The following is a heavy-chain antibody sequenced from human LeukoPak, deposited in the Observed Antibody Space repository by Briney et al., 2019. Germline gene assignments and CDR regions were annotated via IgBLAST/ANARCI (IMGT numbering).Heavy chain of an antibody. CDR2: TYYRSKWYN. CDR1: GDSVSSNSAA. D-gene: IGHD2-2*01. V-gene: IGHV6-1*01. Sequence: SRTLSLTCAISGDSVSSNSAAWNWIRQSPSRGLEWLGRTYYRSKWYNDYAVSVKSRITINRDTSKNQLSLQLNSVTPEDTAVYYCARDHYSTTSYFDYWGQGTLVTVSS. J-gene: IGHJ4*02. CDR3: ARDHYSTTSYFDY.